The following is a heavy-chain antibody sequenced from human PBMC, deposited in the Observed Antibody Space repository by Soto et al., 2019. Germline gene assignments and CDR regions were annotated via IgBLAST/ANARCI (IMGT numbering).Heavy chain of an antibody. CDR3: ARRDTSGFLRYFDN. J-gene: IGHJ4*02. CDR1: GGTLSSFINYP. Sequence: GASVKVTCKASGGTLSSFINYPINWVRQAPGQGLEWMGGIVPNVGTVNYAQKFQGRVTITADKSTGTAYMEVSSLRSEDTALYYCARRDTSGFLRYFDNWGQGTLVTVPQ. V-gene: IGHV1-69*06. D-gene: IGHD3-3*01. CDR2: IVPNVGTV.